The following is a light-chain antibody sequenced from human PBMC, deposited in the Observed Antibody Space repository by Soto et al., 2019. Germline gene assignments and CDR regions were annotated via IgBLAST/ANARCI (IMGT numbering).Light chain of an antibody. V-gene: IGLV2-14*01. J-gene: IGLJ1*01. Sequence: QPACVSGSPGQAVTISCTGTSSDVGGYNYVSWYQQHPGKAPKLMIYDVSNRPSGVSNRFSGSKSGNTASPTISGLQAEDEADYYCSSYTSSSTLYVFGTGTKVTVL. CDR1: SSDVGGYNY. CDR2: DVS. CDR3: SSYTSSSTLYV.